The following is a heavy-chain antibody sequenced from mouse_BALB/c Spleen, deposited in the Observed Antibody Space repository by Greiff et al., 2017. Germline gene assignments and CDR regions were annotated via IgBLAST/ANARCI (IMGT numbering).Heavy chain of an antibody. CDR3: ARQGRLRPYYAMDY. V-gene: IGHV5-12-2*01. D-gene: IGHD2-4*01. Sequence: EVKVEESGGGLVQPGGSLKLSCAASGFTFSSYTMSWVRQTPEKRLEWVAYISNGGGSTYYPDTVKGRFTISRDNAKNTLYLQMSSLKSEDTAMYYCARQGRLRPYYAMDYWGQGTSVTVSS. J-gene: IGHJ4*01. CDR2: ISNGGGST. CDR1: GFTFSSYT.